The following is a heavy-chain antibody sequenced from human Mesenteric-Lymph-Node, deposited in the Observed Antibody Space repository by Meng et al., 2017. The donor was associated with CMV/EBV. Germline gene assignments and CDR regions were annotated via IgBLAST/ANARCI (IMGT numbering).Heavy chain of an antibody. CDR2: VYGSGSN. CDR1: GTAAVSTSDY. CDR3: AKLMEQWLLVDS. V-gene: IGHV4-39*01. Sequence: VSGTAAVSTSDYWAWSRQPPRKGVVLIDRVYGSGSNFYNPSLKGQVTISADTSKNQFSLELTSVTAADTAHYYCAKLMEQWLLVDSWGQGILVTVSS. J-gene: IGHJ4*02. D-gene: IGHD6-19*01.